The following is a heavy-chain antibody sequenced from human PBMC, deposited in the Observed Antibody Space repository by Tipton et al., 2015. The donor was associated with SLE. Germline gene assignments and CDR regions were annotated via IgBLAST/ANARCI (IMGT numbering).Heavy chain of an antibody. CDR2: INPSGGST. V-gene: IGHV1-46*01. Sequence: QSGAEVKKPGASVKVSCEASGYTFTSYYMHWVRQAPGQGLEWMGIINPSGGSTSYAQKFQGRVTMTRDTSTSTVYMELSSLRSEDTAVYYCARGAGPITSFGNYYYYYYMDVWGKGTTVTVSS. CDR1: GYTFTSYY. D-gene: IGHD3-16*01. CDR3: ARGAGPITSFGNYYYYYYMDV. J-gene: IGHJ6*03.